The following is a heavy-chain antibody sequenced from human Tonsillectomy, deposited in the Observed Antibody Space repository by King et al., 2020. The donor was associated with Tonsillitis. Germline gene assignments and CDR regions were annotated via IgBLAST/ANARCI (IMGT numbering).Heavy chain of an antibody. J-gene: IGHJ4*02. D-gene: IGHD6-19*01. CDR1: GFTFSTYA. CDR3: AKLKFALGQWLTPPFDV. Sequence: VQLVESGGGLVQPGGSLRLSCAASGFTFSTYAMTWVRQAPGKGLEWLSGISDTGGGTYYADSVKGRFSISRDNSKNTLYLQMNSLRAEDTAVYYCAKLKFALGQWLTPPFDVWGQGTLVTVSS. V-gene: IGHV3-23*04. CDR2: ISDTGGGT.